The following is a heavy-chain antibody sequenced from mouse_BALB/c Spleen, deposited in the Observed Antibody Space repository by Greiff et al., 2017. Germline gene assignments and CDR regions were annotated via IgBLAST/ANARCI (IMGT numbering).Heavy chain of an antibody. D-gene: IGHD2-4*01. J-gene: IGHJ4*01. CDR2: ISYSGST. CDR1: GYSITSDYA. V-gene: IGHV3-2*02. CDR3: AGGLRGLYAMDY. Sequence: EVMLVESGPGLVKPSQSLSLTCTVTGYSITSDYAWNWIRQFPGNKLEWMGYISYSGSTSYNPSLKSRISITRDTSKNQFFLQLNSVTTEDTATYYCAGGLRGLYAMDYWGQGTSVTVSS.